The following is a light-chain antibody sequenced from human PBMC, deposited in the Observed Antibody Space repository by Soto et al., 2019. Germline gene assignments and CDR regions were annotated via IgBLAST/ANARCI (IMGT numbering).Light chain of an antibody. CDR2: GVT. CDR1: SSDVGANNF. CDR3: SSYANTYNWV. Sequence: QSALTQPASVSGSPGQSITISCTGTSSDVGANNFVSWYQQHPGKAPQLLIYGVTNRPSGVSNRFSGSKSGNTASLSISGLQADDDGDYYCSSYANTYNWVFGGGTKLTVL. J-gene: IGLJ3*02. V-gene: IGLV2-14*01.